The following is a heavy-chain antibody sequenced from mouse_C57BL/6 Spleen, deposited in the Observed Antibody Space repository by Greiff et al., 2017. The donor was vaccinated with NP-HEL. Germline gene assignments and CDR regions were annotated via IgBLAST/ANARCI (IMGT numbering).Heavy chain of an antibody. V-gene: IGHV1-80*01. CDR2: IYPGDGDT. Sequence: QVQLQQSGAELVKPGASVKISCKASGYAFRSYWLNWVKQRPGKGLEWIGQIYPGDGDTNYNGKFKGKATLTADKSSSTAYMQLSSLTSEDSAVYFCARGELGREYFDYWGQGTTLTVSS. CDR1: GYAFRSYW. J-gene: IGHJ2*01. CDR3: ARGELGREYFDY. D-gene: IGHD4-1*01.